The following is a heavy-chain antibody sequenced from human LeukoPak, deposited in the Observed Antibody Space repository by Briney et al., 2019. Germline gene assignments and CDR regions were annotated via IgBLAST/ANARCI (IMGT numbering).Heavy chain of an antibody. CDR1: GFTFSDAW. Sequence: GGPLRLSCAASGFTFSDAWMSWVRQAPGKGLEWVGRIKSKTDGETIDYATPMKDRFRISRDDSKTTLYLQMNSLKTEDTAVYYCLFSIFQHWGQGTLVTVSS. J-gene: IGHJ1*01. CDR3: LFSIFQH. CDR2: IKSKTDGETI. V-gene: IGHV3-15*01. D-gene: IGHD3-10*02.